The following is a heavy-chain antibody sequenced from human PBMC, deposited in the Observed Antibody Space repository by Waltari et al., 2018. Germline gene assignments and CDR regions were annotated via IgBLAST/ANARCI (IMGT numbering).Heavy chain of an antibody. CDR3: ARGMKVPYYGTTSHDAFDI. CDR2: IDPGGAST. V-gene: IGHV1-46*01. J-gene: IGHJ3*02. Sequence: QEQLVQSGAEVKKPGASVKVSCEASGFRLTTYYMHWVRQAPGQGREWVGTIDPGGASTSDTQKCQGRVTVTRDTSTNTVYMELNNLSSGDTAMYYCARGMKVPYYGTTSHDAFDIWGQGTLVTVSS. D-gene: IGHD3-10*01. CDR1: GFRLTTYY.